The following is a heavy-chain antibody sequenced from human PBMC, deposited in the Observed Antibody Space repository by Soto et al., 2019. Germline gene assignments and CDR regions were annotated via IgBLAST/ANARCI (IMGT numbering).Heavy chain of an antibody. CDR1: GYIFISYW. V-gene: IGHV5-51*01. J-gene: IGHJ4*01. Sequence: PGESLKISCKGFGYIFISYWIVWVLHMPGKCLDCIGIIYPLYSDTRYSPSFQGQFTISADKSIITSYLHCIILKASDTAMYYCARLSSRQAYLSIFDYWGHGTMVTVSS. CDR3: ARLSSRQAYLSIFDY. CDR2: IYPLYSDT.